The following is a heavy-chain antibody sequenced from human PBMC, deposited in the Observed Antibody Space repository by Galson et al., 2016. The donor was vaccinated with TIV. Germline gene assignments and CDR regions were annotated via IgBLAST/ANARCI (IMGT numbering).Heavy chain of an antibody. CDR1: GYTFTSYG. V-gene: IGHV1-18*01. CDR3: ARDSGAYYDFLNGYYGREGFNI. J-gene: IGHJ3*02. D-gene: IGHD3-3*01. Sequence: SVKASCKASGYTFTSYGVSWVRQAPGQGLEWMGWISANNGNTNYAQKFQGRVTMTIDTSTTTAYMDLRSLRSDDTAVYYCARDSGAYYDFLNGYYGREGFNIWGQGTMVTVSS. CDR2: ISANNGNT.